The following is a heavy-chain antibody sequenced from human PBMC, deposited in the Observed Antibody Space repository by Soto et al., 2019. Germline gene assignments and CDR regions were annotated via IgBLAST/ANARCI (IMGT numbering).Heavy chain of an antibody. D-gene: IGHD3-22*01. V-gene: IGHV4-4*02. CDR2: IYHSGST. J-gene: IGHJ4*02. CDR1: GGSITSSNW. CDR3: AKVMADYHYDSSGYRGPYFDY. Sequence: SETLSLTCAVSGGSITSSNWWSWVRQPPGKGLEWIAEIYHSGSTNYNSSLKSRVAISVDISKNQFSLKLSSVTAADTAVYYCAKVMADYHYDSSGYRGPYFDYWGQGTLVTVSS.